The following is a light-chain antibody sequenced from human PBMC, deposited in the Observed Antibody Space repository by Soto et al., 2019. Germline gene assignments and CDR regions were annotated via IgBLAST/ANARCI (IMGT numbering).Light chain of an antibody. CDR2: DTS. Sequence: EIVLTQSPGTLSLSPGERATLSCRASQSLTNSFIAWYQQKPGQAPRLLIYDTSSRATGIPDRFSGSGSGTDFTLTINRLEPEDFAVYYCQQYGSSITFGQGTRLEIK. V-gene: IGKV3-20*01. J-gene: IGKJ5*01. CDR3: QQYGSSIT. CDR1: QSLTNSF.